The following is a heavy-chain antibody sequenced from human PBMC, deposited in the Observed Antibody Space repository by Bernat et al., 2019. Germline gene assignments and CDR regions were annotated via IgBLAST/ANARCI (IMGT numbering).Heavy chain of an antibody. CDR2: ISYDGSSK. V-gene: IGHV3-30*14. CDR1: GFTFSNA. D-gene: IGHD6-19*01. CDR3: ARGTYSSGWLDY. J-gene: IGHJ4*02. Sequence: QVQLVESGGGVVQPGRSLRLSCAASGFTFSNAMHWVRQAPGKGLEWVAVISYDGSSKYYADSVKGRFTISRDNSKNTLYLQMNSLRAEDTAVYYCARGTYSSGWLDYWGQGTLVTVSS.